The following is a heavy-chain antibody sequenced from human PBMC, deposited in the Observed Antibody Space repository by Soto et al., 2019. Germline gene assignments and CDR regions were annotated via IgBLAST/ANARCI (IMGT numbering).Heavy chain of an antibody. CDR1: GGTFSIYV. D-gene: IGHD1-26*01. J-gene: IGHJ6*02. V-gene: IGHV1-69*12. CDR2: IIPLFGPA. Sequence: QVQLVLSGAEVKKPGSSVKVSCRVSGGTFSIYVINWVRQAPGQGLEWMGGIIPLFGPAKYAQKFQGRVTITADESTNAAYMDLSRLRSEDTAMYYCARGYSGSQWWVGMDVWGQGTTVTVSS. CDR3: ARGYSGSQWWVGMDV.